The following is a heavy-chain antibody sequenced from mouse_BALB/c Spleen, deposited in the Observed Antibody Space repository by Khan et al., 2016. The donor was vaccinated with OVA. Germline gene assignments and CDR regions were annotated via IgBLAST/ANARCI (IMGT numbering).Heavy chain of an antibody. Sequence: QVQLKQSGPELVKPGALVKISCKTSGYTFTSYDINWVKQRPGQGLEWIGWIYPGDDSTKYNEEFQGKATLTADKSSSTAYMQLSSLTSEDSAVSYDAREGLRGVAMDYWGQGTSVTVSS. CDR3: AREGLRGVAMDY. J-gene: IGHJ4*01. D-gene: IGHD2-4*01. CDR2: IYPGDDST. CDR1: GYTFTSYD. V-gene: IGHV1S56*01.